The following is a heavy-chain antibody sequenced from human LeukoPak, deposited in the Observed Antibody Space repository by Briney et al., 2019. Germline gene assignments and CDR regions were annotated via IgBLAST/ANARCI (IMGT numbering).Heavy chain of an antibody. CDR3: ARLSGRDYYFDY. D-gene: IGHD3-10*01. V-gene: IGHV4-39*01. CDR2: IYYSGST. CDR1: GGSISSSSYY. J-gene: IGHJ4*02. Sequence: SETLSLTCTVSGGSISSSSYYWGWIRQPPGKGLEWIGSIYYSGSTYYNPSLKSRVTISVDTSKNQSSLKLSSVTAADTAVYYCARLSGRDYYFDYWGQGTLVTVSS.